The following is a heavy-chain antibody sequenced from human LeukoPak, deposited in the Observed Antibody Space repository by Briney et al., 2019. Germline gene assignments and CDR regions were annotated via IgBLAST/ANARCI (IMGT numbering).Heavy chain of an antibody. D-gene: IGHD3-16*01. CDR1: GFTFSNAW. CDR3: TRGSIAYYYMDV. J-gene: IGHJ6*03. Sequence: GGSLRLSCAASGFTFSNAWMNWVRQAPGKGLEWVGRIKSKTDGGTTDYAAPVKGRFTISRDDSKNTLYLQMNSLKTEDTAVYYCTRGSIAYYYMDVWGKGTTVTISS. CDR2: IKSKTDGGTT. V-gene: IGHV3-15*01.